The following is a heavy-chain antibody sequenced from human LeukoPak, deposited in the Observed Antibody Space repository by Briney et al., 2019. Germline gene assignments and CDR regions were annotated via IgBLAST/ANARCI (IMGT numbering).Heavy chain of an antibody. J-gene: IGHJ4*02. CDR1: GFTFSSYG. CDR3: ARVGPGGVVPAAMDYFDY. V-gene: IGHV3-33*01. Sequence: GGSLRLSCAASGFTFSSYGMHWVRQAPGKGLEWVAVIWYDGSNKYYADSVKGRFTISRDNSKNTLYLQMSSLRAEDTAVYYCARVGPGGVVPAAMDYFDYWGQGTLVTVSS. D-gene: IGHD2-2*01. CDR2: IWYDGSNK.